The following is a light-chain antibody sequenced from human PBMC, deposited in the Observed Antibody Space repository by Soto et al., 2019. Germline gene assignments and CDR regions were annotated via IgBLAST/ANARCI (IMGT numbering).Light chain of an antibody. V-gene: IGKV3-20*01. J-gene: IGKJ5*01. CDR3: QQYDNSPIT. CDR1: QSVSNDY. Sequence: EIVMTQSPATLSVSPGERATLSCRASQSVSNDYVAWVQQKPGQTPRLLIYSVSSRATGIPDRFSGTGSETDFTLTISRLEPEDFAVYYCQQYDNSPITFGQGTRLEI. CDR2: SVS.